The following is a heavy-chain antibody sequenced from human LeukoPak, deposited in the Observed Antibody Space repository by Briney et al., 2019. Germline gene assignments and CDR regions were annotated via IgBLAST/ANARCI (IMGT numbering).Heavy chain of an antibody. CDR2: IIPIFGTA. D-gene: IGHD2-2*01. Sequence: GASVRVFCKASGGTFSSYAISWVRQAPGQGLEWMGGIIPIFGTANYAQKFQGRVTITADKSTSTAYMELSSLRSEDTAVYYCARAEGPLRYCSSTSCYWRLHYYYYYMDVWGKGTTVTVSS. J-gene: IGHJ6*03. CDR3: ARAEGPLRYCSSTSCYWRLHYYYYYMDV. CDR1: GGTFSSYA. V-gene: IGHV1-69*06.